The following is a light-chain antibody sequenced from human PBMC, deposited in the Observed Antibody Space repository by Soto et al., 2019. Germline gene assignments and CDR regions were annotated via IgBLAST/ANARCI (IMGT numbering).Light chain of an antibody. V-gene: IGKV3-20*01. CDR2: GTS. CDR1: QSVSSKY. CDR3: QQYGSSLFT. Sequence: EIVLTQSPGTLSLSPGERATLSCRASQSVSSKYLSWYQQKPGQAPRVLIYGTSIRASGVPERFSGGGSGTDFTLTITRLEPEDFAVYYCQQYGSSLFTFGPGTKVDFK. J-gene: IGKJ3*01.